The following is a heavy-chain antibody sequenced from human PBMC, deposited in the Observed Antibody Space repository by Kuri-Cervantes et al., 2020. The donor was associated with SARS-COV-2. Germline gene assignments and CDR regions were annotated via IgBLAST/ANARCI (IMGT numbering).Heavy chain of an antibody. CDR3: ARGSELYYDILTGYYSQRYGMDV. CDR2: FDPEDGES. D-gene: IGHD3-9*01. V-gene: IGHV1-24*01. CDR1: GYTLTELS. Sequence: ASVKVTCKVSGYTLTELSMHWLRQAPGKGLEWMGGFDPEDGESIYAQKFQGRVTMTEDTSTDTAYMELSSLRSEDTAVYYCARGSELYYDILTGYYSQRYGMDVWGQGTTVTVSS. J-gene: IGHJ6*02.